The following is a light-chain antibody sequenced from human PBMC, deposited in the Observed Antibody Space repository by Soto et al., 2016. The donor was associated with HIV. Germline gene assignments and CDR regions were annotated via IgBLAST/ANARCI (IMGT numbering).Light chain of an antibody. V-gene: IGKV1-39*01. CDR3: QQYYNTPQT. CDR2: AAS. J-gene: IGKJ1*01. Sequence: DIQMTQSPSSLSASVGDRVTITCRASQSISGYLNWYQQKPGKAPKLLIYAASSLQSGIPSRFSGSGSGTDFTLTISSLQPEDFATYYCQQYYNTPQTFGQGTKVEIK. CDR1: QSISGY.